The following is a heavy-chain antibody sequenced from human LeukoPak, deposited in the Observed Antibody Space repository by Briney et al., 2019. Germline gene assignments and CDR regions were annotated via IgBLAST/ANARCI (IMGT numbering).Heavy chain of an antibody. CDR2: IYYSGST. V-gene: IGHV4-59*01. CDR1: GGSISSYY. D-gene: IGHD3-22*01. J-gene: IGHJ6*02. CDR3: AREFGYYYDSSGYPAVYYYYGMDV. Sequence: PSETLSLTCTVSGGSISSYYWSWIRQPPGKGLEWIGYIYYSGSTNYNPSLNSRVTISVDTSKNQFSLKLSSVTAADTAVYYCAREFGYYYDSSGYPAVYYYYGMDVWGQGTTVTVSS.